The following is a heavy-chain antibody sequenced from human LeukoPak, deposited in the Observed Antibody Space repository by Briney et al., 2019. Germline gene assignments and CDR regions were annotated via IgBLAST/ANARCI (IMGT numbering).Heavy chain of an antibody. CDR2: IIPILGIA. CDR1: GGTFSSYA. J-gene: IGHJ4*02. V-gene: IGHV1-69*04. CDR3: ATTPGITMVRGVRFDY. D-gene: IGHD3-10*01. Sequence: GSSVKVSCKASGGTFSSYAISWVRQAPGQGLEWMGRIIPILGIANYAQKFQGRVTITADKSTSTAYMGLSSLRSEDMAVYYCATTPGITMVRGVRFDYWGQGTLVTVSS.